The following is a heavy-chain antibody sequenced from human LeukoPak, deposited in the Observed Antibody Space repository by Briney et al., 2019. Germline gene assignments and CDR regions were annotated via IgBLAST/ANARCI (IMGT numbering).Heavy chain of an antibody. V-gene: IGHV4-4*07. J-gene: IGHJ4*02. CDR3: ARDGSWSSISYSDY. Sequence: PSETLSLTCTVSGGSISSYYWSWIRQPAGKGLEWIGRIYTSGSTNYNPSLKSRVTMSVDTSKNQFSLKLSSVTAADTAVYYCARDGSWSSISYSDYWGQGTLVTVSS. CDR2: IYTSGST. CDR1: GGSISSYY. D-gene: IGHD2-2*01.